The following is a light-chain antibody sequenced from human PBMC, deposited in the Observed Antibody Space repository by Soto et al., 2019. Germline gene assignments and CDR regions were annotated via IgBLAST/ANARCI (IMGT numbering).Light chain of an antibody. CDR2: LNSDGSH. Sequence: QSVLTQSPSASASLGASVKLTCTLSSGHSSYAIAWHQQQPEKGPRYLMKLNSDGSHSKGDGXPDRFSGSSSGAERYLTISSLQSEDEADYYCQTWGTGIHYVFGTGTKVTVL. CDR3: QTWGTGIHYV. J-gene: IGLJ1*01. CDR1: SGHSSYA. V-gene: IGLV4-69*01.